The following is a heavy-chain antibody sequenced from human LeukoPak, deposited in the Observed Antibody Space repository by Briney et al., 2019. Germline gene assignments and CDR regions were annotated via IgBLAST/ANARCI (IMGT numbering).Heavy chain of an antibody. Sequence: PSETLSLTCAVYGGSFSGYYWSWIRQPPGKGLEWIGEINHSGSTYYNPSLKSRVTISVDTSKNQFSLKLSSVTAADTAVYYCARHRPNFYCSSTSCYDDWFDPWGQGTLVTVSS. CDR3: ARHRPNFYCSSTSCYDDWFDP. CDR1: GGSFSGYY. J-gene: IGHJ5*02. V-gene: IGHV4-34*01. CDR2: INHSGST. D-gene: IGHD2-2*01.